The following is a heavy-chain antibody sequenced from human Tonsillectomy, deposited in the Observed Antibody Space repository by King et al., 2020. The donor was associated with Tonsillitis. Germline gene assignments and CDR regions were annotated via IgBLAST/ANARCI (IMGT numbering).Heavy chain of an antibody. CDR1: GGSISSGSYY. V-gene: IGHV4-61*02. CDR3: ARVVAEVFYYYYMDV. J-gene: IGHJ6*03. Sequence: VQLQESGPGLVKPSQTLSLPCTVTGGSISSGSYYWSWIRQPAGKGLEWIGRISTSGSTNYNASLKSRVTMSVDTSKNQFSLKLSSVTAADTATYYCARVVAEVFYYYYMDVWGIGTTVTVSS. D-gene: IGHD2-15*01. CDR2: ISTSGST.